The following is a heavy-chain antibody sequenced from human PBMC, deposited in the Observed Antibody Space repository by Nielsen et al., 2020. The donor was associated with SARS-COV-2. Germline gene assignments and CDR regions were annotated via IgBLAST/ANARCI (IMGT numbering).Heavy chain of an antibody. V-gene: IGHV3-23*01. CDR2: IKTSGGTT. CDR1: GFIFSDYA. J-gene: IGHJ2*01. D-gene: IGHD4-17*01. Sequence: GESLKISCAASGFIFSDYAMAWVRQAPGKGLEWVSVIKTSGGTTYYADSVKGRFTIFRDNPKNSMYLQMGSLWAEDTAVYYCARCRRPYHLFSGDYYWYFDLWGRGTLVTVSS. CDR3: ARCRRPYHLFSGDYYWYFDL.